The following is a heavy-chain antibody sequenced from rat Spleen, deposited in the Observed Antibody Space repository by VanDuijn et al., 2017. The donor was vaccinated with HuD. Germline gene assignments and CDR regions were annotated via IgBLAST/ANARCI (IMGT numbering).Heavy chain of an antibody. CDR2: INTDGGST. CDR1: GFTFNNYW. CDR3: ARHNSGYGVMDA. J-gene: IGHJ4*01. D-gene: IGHD4-3*01. V-gene: IGHV5-58*01. Sequence: EVQLVESGGGLVQPGRSLKLSCVASGFTFNNYWMYWIRQAPGKGLEWVSSINTDGGSTSYLDSVKGRFTISRNNAENTVYLQMNSLRSEDTATYYCARHNSGYGVMDAWGQGASVTVSS.